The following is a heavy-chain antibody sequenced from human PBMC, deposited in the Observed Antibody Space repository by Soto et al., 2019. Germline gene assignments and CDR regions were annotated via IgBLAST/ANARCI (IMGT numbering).Heavy chain of an antibody. Sequence: QVQLVQSGAEVKKPGASVKVSCKASGYTFTGYDINWVRQATGQGLEWMGWMNPHSGNTNYAQKCQGRVTMTRNTSISTAYMELSSLRSEDTAMYCCARGGVIIGVDIWGQGTMVTVSS. D-gene: IGHD3-22*01. CDR1: GYTFTGYD. J-gene: IGHJ3*02. V-gene: IGHV1-8*01. CDR2: MNPHSGNT. CDR3: ARGGVIIGVDI.